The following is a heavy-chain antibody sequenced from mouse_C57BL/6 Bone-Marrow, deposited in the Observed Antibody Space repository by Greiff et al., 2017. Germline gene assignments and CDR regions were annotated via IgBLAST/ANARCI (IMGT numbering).Heavy chain of an antibody. CDR3: ARCDYGPFAY. J-gene: IGHJ3*01. Sequence: QVQLQQPGAELVMPGASVKLSCKASGYTFTSYWMPWVKQRPGQGLEWIGEIDPSDSYTNYNQKFKGKSTLTVDKSSSTAYMQLSSLTSEDSAVYYCARCDYGPFAYWGQGTLVTVSA. V-gene: IGHV1-69*01. CDR1: GYTFTSYW. D-gene: IGHD2-4*01. CDR2: IDPSDSYT.